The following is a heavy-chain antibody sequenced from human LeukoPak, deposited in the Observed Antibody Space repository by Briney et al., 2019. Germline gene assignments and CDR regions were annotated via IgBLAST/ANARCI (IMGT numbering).Heavy chain of an antibody. D-gene: IGHD3-10*01. Sequence: GGSLRLSCAASGFTFSRYAMHWVRQAPGKGLEWVAVISYDGSNEYYTESVKGRFTISRDSSENTLYLEMNSLRVEDTAVYYCARVGYYSSGPFSYFDYWGQGTLVTVSS. CDR2: ISYDGSNE. CDR3: ARVGYYSSGPFSYFDY. V-gene: IGHV3-30-3*01. J-gene: IGHJ4*02. CDR1: GFTFSRYA.